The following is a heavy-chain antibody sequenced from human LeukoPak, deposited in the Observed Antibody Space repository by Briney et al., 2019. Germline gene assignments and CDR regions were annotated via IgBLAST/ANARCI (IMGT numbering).Heavy chain of an antibody. Sequence: PGGSLRLSCTASELTLSDYYINWIRQAPGKGLEWISYISASGTSIYHADSVKGRFSVSRDNANNSVFLQMDGLRVEDSAVYFCTRDPEYSDTWGQATLVTVSP. D-gene: IGHD4-11*01. CDR3: TRDPEYSDT. CDR2: ISASGTSI. J-gene: IGHJ5*02. CDR1: ELTLSDYY. V-gene: IGHV3-11*01.